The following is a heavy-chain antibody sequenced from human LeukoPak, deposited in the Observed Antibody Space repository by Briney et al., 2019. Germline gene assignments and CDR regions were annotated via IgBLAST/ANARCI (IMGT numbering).Heavy chain of an antibody. D-gene: IGHD2-21*02. Sequence: GASVKVSCKASGYTFTSYGISWVRQAPGQGLEWMGWISAYNGNTNYAQKLQGRVTTTTDTSTSTAYMELRSLRSDDTAVYYCARAKRRMDCGGDCYSWFDPWGQGTLVTVSS. CDR1: GYTFTSYG. CDR2: ISAYNGNT. V-gene: IGHV1-18*01. J-gene: IGHJ5*02. CDR3: ARAKRRMDCGGDCYSWFDP.